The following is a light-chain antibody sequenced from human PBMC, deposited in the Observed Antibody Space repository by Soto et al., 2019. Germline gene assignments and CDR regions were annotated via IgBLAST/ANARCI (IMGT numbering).Light chain of an antibody. CDR3: SSYTNSGTLVV. V-gene: IGLV2-14*01. CDR1: SSDVGGYNY. J-gene: IGLJ2*01. CDR2: DVS. Sequence: QSVLTQPASVSGSPGQSITISCTGTSSDVGGYNYVSWYQQHPGKAPKLTISDVSNRPSGVSDRFSGSKSGNTASLTISGLQAEDEADYYCSSYTNSGTLVVFGGGTKLTVL.